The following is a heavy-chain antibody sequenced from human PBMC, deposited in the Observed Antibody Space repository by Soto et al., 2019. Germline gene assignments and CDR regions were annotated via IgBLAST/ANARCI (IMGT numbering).Heavy chain of an antibody. CDR1: GFTFSSYA. J-gene: IGHJ4*02. CDR2: ISGSGGST. Sequence: GGSLRLSCAASGFTFSSYAMSWVRQAPGKGLEWVSAISGSGGSTYYADSVKGRFTISRDNSKNTLYLQMNSLRAEDTAVYYCAKAGVPKYYYDSSGYSLLVYWGQGTLVTVSS. V-gene: IGHV3-23*01. D-gene: IGHD3-22*01. CDR3: AKAGVPKYYYDSSGYSLLVY.